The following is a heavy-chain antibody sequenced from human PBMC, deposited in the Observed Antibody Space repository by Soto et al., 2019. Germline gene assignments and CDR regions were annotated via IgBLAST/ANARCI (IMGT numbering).Heavy chain of an antibody. CDR2: FNPNSGDT. Sequence: ASVKVSCKASGYIFTAYSMHWVRHAPGQGLEWVGWFNPNSGDTIYAQKFQGRVTLTGDTSISTAYMELYSLTSDDTAVYYCAREASAVISLDYWGQGTLVTV. D-gene: IGHD6-19*01. CDR3: AREASAVISLDY. CDR1: GYIFTAYS. J-gene: IGHJ4*02. V-gene: IGHV1-2*02.